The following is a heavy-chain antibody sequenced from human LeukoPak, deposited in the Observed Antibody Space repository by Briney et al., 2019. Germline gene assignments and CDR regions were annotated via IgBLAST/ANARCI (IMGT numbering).Heavy chain of an antibody. CDR1: GFTFDDYG. V-gene: IGHV3-20*04. CDR2: IKWNGGSK. J-gene: IGHJ4*02. D-gene: IGHD2-15*01. Sequence: GGSLRLSCAASGFTFDDYGMSWVRQAPGKGLEWVSGIKWNGGSKGYADSVKGRFTISRDSAKNSLYLQMNSLRAEDTALYYCARDDRYCSGGSCSSSKGDDVGGYWGQGTLVTVSS. CDR3: ARDDRYCSGGSCSSSKGDDVGGY.